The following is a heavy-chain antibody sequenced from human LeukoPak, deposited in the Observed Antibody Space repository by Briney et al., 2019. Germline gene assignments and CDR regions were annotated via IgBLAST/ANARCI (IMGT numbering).Heavy chain of an antibody. J-gene: IGHJ4*02. CDR2: INPNSGGT. D-gene: IGHD5-18*01. V-gene: IGHV1-2*02. CDR1: GYTFTGYY. Sequence: GASVKVSCKASGYTFTGYYLHWVRQAPGQGLEWMGWINPNSGGTNYAQMFQGRVTMTRDTSISTAYMELSRLRSDDTAVYYCARSFSRYLVWLRTLFDYWGQGTLVTVSS. CDR3: ARSFSRYLVWLRTLFDY.